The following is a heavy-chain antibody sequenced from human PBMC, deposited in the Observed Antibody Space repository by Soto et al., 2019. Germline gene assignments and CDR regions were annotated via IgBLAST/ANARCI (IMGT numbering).Heavy chain of an antibody. CDR3: VRLVTFGGDEDF. Sequence: SEPLCLPCTVSGGSIRGGGCYWNCIRQHPGKALEWIGYISYSGSTYYNPSLKSRITISVDTSKNQFSLNLMSVTAADTAIYYCVRLVTFGGDEDFWGQGIPVTVSS. V-gene: IGHV4-31*03. J-gene: IGHJ4*02. D-gene: IGHD2-21*02. CDR2: ISYSGST. CDR1: GGSIRGGGCY.